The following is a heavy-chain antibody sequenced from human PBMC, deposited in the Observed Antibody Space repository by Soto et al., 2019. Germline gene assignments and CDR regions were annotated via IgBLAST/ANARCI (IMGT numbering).Heavy chain of an antibody. CDR1: GYTYTGYY. CDR2: TNPKSSGT. V-gene: IGHV1-2*02. Sequence: QVQLVQSGAEVKKPGASVKVSCKATGYTYTGYYMHLVRQAPGQGLEWMGWTNPKSSGTNYAQKIKGSLTMTRHTSVSTSYMELSRLRSDDTAVYYCARDGYHHWGQGTLVAVSS. D-gene: IGHD6-13*01. J-gene: IGHJ4*02. CDR3: ARDGYHH.